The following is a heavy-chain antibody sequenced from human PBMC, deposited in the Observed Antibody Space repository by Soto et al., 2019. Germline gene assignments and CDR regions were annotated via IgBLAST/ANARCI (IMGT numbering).Heavy chain of an antibody. Sequence: KPSETLSLTCTVSGGSVSSGDYYWSWIRQPPGKGLEWIGYIYYSGSTNYNPSLKSRVSISLDTSKNQFSLRLTSVTAADTAVYYCARIPVDTYMINWFDPWGQGTLVTV. J-gene: IGHJ5*02. CDR3: ARIPVDTYMINWFDP. CDR2: IYYSGST. V-gene: IGHV4-61*08. CDR1: GGSVSSGDYY. D-gene: IGHD5-18*01.